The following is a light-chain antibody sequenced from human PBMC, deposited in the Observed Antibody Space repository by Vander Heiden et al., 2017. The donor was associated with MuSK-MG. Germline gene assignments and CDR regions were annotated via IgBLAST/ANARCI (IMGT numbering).Light chain of an antibody. Sequence: SALTQPPSASGSPCQSVTISCTGTRSAVAAYPHVSWYQNPPANPHSLMIYDGNKRPAGVHDHFSGSKAGNTASLTVSGLTEEEEADYYGSSVAGNNNVVFGGGTKVTVL. CDR3: SSVAGNNNVV. V-gene: IGLV2-8*01. CDR1: RSAVAAYPH. J-gene: IGLJ3*02. CDR2: DGN.